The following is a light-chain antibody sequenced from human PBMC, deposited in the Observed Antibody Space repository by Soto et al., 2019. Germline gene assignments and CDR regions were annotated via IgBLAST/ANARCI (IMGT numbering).Light chain of an antibody. J-gene: IGKJ4*01. CDR3: QQYYSYPFT. Sequence: AIRMTQSPSSLSASTGDRVTITCRASQGISSYLAWYQQKLGKAPKLLIYAASTLQSGVPSRFSGSGSGTDFTLTISCLQSEDFATYYCQQYYSYPFTFGGGTKVEIK. CDR1: QGISSY. V-gene: IGKV1-8*01. CDR2: AAS.